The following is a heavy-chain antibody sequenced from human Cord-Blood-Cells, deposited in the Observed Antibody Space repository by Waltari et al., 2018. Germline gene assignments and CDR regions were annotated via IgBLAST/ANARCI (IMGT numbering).Heavy chain of an antibody. CDR2: INPNRGGT. Sequence: QVQLVQSGAEVTKPGASVKVSCKASGYTFTGYYMHWVRQAPGQGLEWMGWINPNRGGTNYAQKFQGRVTTTRDTSISTAYMELSRLRSDDTAVYYCARAPVPDYGDYFDYWGQGTLVTVSS. J-gene: IGHJ4*02. D-gene: IGHD4-17*01. CDR3: ARAPVPDYGDYFDY. CDR1: GYTFTGYY. V-gene: IGHV1-2*02.